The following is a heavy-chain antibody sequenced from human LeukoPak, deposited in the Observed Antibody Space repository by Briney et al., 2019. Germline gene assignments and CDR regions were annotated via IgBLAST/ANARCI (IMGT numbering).Heavy chain of an antibody. CDR2: ISGSSSTI. CDR3: ARLVGATAYYYYGMDV. D-gene: IGHD1-26*01. CDR1: EFTFSSYS. V-gene: IGHV3-48*04. J-gene: IGHJ6*02. Sequence: GGSLRLSCAASEFTFSSYSMNWVRQAPGKGLEWVSYISGSSSTIYYADSVKGRFTISRDSAKNSLYLQMNSLRAEDTAVYYCARLVGATAYYYYGMDVWGQGTTVTVSS.